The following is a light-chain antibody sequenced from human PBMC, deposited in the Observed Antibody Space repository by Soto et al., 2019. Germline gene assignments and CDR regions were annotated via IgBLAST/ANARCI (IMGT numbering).Light chain of an antibody. CDR1: NIGSKN. Sequence: SSELTQPLSVSVALGQTARITGGGTNIGSKNVHCYQRKPGQPPVLVIYRDSNRPSGIPERFSGSNSGNTATLTISRAQAGDEADYYCQVWDSSTARVFGGGTKLTVL. V-gene: IGLV3-9*01. J-gene: IGLJ3*02. CDR3: QVWDSSTARV. CDR2: RDS.